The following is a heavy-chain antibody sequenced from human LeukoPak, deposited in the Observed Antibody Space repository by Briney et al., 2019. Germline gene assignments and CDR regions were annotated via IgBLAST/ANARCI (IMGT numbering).Heavy chain of an antibody. CDR1: GFTFSSYG. CDR2: ISYDGSNK. Sequence: QPGRSLRLSCAASGFTFSSYGMHWVRQAPGKGLEWVAVISYDGSNKYYADSVKGRFTISRDNSKNTLYLQMNSLRAEDTAVYYCAKTRGRGYYDSSGLGYYFDYWGQGTLVTVSS. CDR3: AKTRGRGYYDSSGLGYYFDY. J-gene: IGHJ4*02. V-gene: IGHV3-30*18. D-gene: IGHD3-22*01.